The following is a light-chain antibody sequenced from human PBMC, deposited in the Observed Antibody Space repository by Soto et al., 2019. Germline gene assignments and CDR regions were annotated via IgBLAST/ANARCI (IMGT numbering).Light chain of an antibody. CDR2: EVS. CDR1: GSDVGGYNY. J-gene: IGLJ1*01. V-gene: IGLV2-14*01. CDR3: SSYTSSSTLDV. Sequence: QSGLTQPASVSGSPGQSITISFTGTGSDVGGYNYVSWYQQHPGKAPKLMIYEVSNRPSGVSNRFSGSKSGNTASLTISGLQAEDEADYYCSSYTSSSTLDVFGTGTKVTVL.